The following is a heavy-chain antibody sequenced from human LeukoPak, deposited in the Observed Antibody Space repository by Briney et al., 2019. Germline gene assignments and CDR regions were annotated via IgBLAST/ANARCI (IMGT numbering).Heavy chain of an antibody. CDR1: GGTFSSYA. CDR3: ASVRGGEYYYGMDV. D-gene: IGHD3-10*01. CDR2: IIPIFGTA. V-gene: IGHV1-69*13. Sequence: AASVKVSCKASGGTFSSYAISWVRQAPGQGLEWMGGIIPIFGTANCAQKFQGRVTITADESTSTAYMELSSLRSEDTAVYYCASVRGGEYYYGMDVWGQGTTVTVSS. J-gene: IGHJ6*02.